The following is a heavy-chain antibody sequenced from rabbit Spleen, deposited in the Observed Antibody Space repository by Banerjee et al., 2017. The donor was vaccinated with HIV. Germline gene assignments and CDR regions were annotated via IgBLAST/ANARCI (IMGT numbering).Heavy chain of an antibody. CDR2: IYAGSSSNI. D-gene: IGHD8-1*01. V-gene: IGHV1S40*01. CDR1: GFSLNSDYD. CDR3: ARDTGSSFSSYGMDL. J-gene: IGHJ6*01. Sequence: QSLEESGGGLVKPGASLTLSCKASGFSLNSDYDMCWVRQAPGKGLEWIACIYAGSSSNIYSATWAKGRFTISKTSSTTVTLQMTSLTVADTATYFCARDTGSSFSSYGMDLWGPGTLVTVS.